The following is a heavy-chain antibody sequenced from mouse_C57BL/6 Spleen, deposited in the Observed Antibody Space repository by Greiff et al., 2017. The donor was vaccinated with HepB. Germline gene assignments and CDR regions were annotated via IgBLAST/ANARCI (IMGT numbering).Heavy chain of an antibody. D-gene: IGHD1-1*01. CDR1: GYTFTSYW. CDR2: IDPSDSYT. V-gene: IGHV1-50*01. J-gene: IGHJ2*01. CDR3: ARWPHYYGSSYDYFDY. Sequence: VQLKQPGAELVKPGASVKLSCKASGYTFTSYWMQWVKQRPGQGLEWIGEIDPSDSYTNYKQKFKGKATLTVDTSSSTAYMQLSSLTSEDSAVYYCARWPHYYGSSYDYFDYWGQGTTLTVSS.